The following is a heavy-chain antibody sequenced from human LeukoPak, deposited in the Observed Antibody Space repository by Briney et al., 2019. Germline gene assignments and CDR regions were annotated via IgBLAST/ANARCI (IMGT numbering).Heavy chain of an antibody. V-gene: IGHV4-4*07. CDR2: IYTSGST. CDR3: AREQLWLLGYYYMDV. CDR1: GGSISSYY. Sequence: SETLSLTCTVSGGSISSYYWSWIRQPAGKGLEWIGRIYTSGSTNYNPSLKSRVTMSVDMSTNQFSLKLSSVTAADTAVYYCAREQLWLLGYYYMDVWGKGTTVTVSS. D-gene: IGHD5-18*01. J-gene: IGHJ6*03.